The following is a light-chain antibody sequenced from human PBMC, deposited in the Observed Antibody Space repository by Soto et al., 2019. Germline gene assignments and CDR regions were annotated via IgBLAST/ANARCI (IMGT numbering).Light chain of an antibody. CDR3: KSYAGSNTYV. J-gene: IGLJ1*01. CDR1: KNDVGFYDF. CDR2: EVV. Sequence: QCVLTQPPSSSGCPGQSVTISCTGTKNDVGFYDFVSWYQHHPGKAPRLIIYEVVQRPSGVPDRFSGSKSGNTASLTVSGLQAADEADYFCKSYAGSNTYVFGSGTKVTVL. V-gene: IGLV2-8*01.